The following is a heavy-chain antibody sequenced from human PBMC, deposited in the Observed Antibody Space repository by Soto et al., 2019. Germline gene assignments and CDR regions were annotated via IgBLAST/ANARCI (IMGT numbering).Heavy chain of an antibody. Sequence: QVQLVQSGAEVKKPGASVKVSCQTSGYNFSAYYFNWVRQAAGQGPEWMGWLNPRNGQTGYVQKFRRRVTMTRDTSIATVYLELSRLTSEDTAIYFCARETDTSMLDYWGQGTLVTVSS. CDR2: LNPRNGQT. D-gene: IGHD5-18*01. CDR1: GYNFSAYY. CDR3: ARETDTSMLDY. V-gene: IGHV1-8*01. J-gene: IGHJ4*02.